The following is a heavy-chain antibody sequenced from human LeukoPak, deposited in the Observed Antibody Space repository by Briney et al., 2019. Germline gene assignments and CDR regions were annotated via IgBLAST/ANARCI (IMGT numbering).Heavy chain of an antibody. Sequence: GGSLRLSCAASGFTVSSNYMSWVRQAPGKGLEWVSVIYSGGSTYYADSVKGRFTISRHNSKNTLYLQMNSLRAEDTAVYYCAGLAGDYGDYEAGYWGQGTLVTVSS. D-gene: IGHD4-17*01. CDR3: AGLAGDYGDYEAGY. CDR1: GFTVSSNY. CDR2: IYSGGST. J-gene: IGHJ4*02. V-gene: IGHV3-53*04.